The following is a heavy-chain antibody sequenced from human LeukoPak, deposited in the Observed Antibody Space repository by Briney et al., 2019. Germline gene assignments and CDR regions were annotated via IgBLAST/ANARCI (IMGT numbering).Heavy chain of an antibody. J-gene: IGHJ6*02. CDR1: GFTFSSYG. CDR3: ARDGGAAGRYYGMDV. CDR2: IWYDGSNK. D-gene: IGHD6-13*01. Sequence: QPGGSLRLSCAASGFTFSSYGMHWVRQAPGKGLEWVAVIWYDGSNKYYADSVKGRFTISRDNSKNTLYLQMNSLRAEDTAVYYCARDGGAAGRYYGMDVWGQGTTVTVSS. V-gene: IGHV3-33*08.